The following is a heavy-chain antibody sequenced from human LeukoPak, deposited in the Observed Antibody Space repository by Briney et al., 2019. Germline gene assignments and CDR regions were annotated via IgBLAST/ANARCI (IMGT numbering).Heavy chain of an antibody. D-gene: IGHD6-19*01. V-gene: IGHV4-39*07. CDR1: GGSISSSSYY. J-gene: IGHJ6*02. CDR2: IYYSGST. Sequence: SGTLSLTCTVSGGSISSSSYYWGWIRQPPGKGLEWIGTIYYSGSTYYNPSLKSRVTISVDTSKNQFSLKLSSVTAADTAVYYCARNGYSSGINYYYYGMDVWGQGTTVTVSS. CDR3: ARNGYSSGINYYYYGMDV.